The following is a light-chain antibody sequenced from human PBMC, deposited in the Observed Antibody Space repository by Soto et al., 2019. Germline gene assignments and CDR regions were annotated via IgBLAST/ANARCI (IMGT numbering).Light chain of an antibody. CDR3: LGRTNSPSLVT. V-gene: IGKV3-11*01. J-gene: IGKJ3*01. Sequence: EIVLTQSPATLSLSPGERATLSCRASQSINNYLAWYRQKPGQAPRPLIYDASNRATGIPARFSGSGSGTDFTLTISSLKPEDFAVYYCLGRTNSPSLVTFRPGTKVDIK. CDR2: DAS. CDR1: QSINNY.